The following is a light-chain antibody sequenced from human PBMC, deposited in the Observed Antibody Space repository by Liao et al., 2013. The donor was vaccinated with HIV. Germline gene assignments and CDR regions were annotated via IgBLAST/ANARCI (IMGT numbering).Light chain of an antibody. CDR3: QVWDSSGDHPRL. CDR1: NIGSRG. CDR2: YER. Sequence: SYELTQPPSVSVAPGKTARITCGRNNIGSRGVHWYQQRPGQAPVLVIYYERNRPSGIPERISGSISGNTATLTISGVETGDEADYYCQVWDSSGDHPRLFGGGTKLTVL. J-gene: IGLJ2*01. V-gene: IGLV3-21*04.